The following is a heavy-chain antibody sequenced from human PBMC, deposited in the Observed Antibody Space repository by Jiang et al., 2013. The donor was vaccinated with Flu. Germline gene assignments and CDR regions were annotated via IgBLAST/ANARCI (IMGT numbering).Heavy chain of an antibody. CDR3: TTGVGGHYDSSGYYY. V-gene: IGHV3-15*01. CDR2: IKSKTDGGTT. CDR1: GFTFSNAW. D-gene: IGHD3-22*01. Sequence: LVKPGGSLRLSCAASGFTFSNAWMSWVRQAPGKGLEWVGRIKSKTDGGTTDYAAPVKGRFTISRDDSKNTLYLQMNSLKTEDTAVYYCTTGVGGHYDSSGYYYWGQGTLVTVSS. J-gene: IGHJ4*02.